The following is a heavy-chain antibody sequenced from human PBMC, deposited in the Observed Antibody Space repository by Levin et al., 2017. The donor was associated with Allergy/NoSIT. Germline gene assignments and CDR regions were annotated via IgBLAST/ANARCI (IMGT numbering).Heavy chain of an antibody. D-gene: IGHD6-13*01. Sequence: GGSLRLSCAASGFTFSSYGMHWVRQAPGKGLEWVAVIWYDGSNKYYADSVKGRFTISRDNSKNTLYLQMNSLRAEDTAVYYCARELRGYSSSWYRGSYYFDYWGQGTLVTVSS. V-gene: IGHV3-33*01. CDR2: IWYDGSNK. CDR1: GFTFSSYG. CDR3: ARELRGYSSSWYRGSYYFDY. J-gene: IGHJ4*02.